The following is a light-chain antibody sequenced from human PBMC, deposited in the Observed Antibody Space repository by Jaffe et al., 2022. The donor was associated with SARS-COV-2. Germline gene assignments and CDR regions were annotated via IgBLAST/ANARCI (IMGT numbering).Light chain of an antibody. CDR1: QDISYW. V-gene: IGKV1-5*03. J-gene: IGKJ1*01. CDR3: QQYNSYWT. CDR2: KAS. Sequence: DIQMTQSPSTLSASVGDRVTITCRASQDISYWLVWYQQKPGKAPKLLIYKASSLESGVPSRFSGSGSGTEFNLTISSLQPDDFATYYCQQYNSYWTFGQGTKVEIK.